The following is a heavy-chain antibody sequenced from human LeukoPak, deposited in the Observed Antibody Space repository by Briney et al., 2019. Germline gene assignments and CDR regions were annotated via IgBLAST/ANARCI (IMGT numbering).Heavy chain of an antibody. D-gene: IGHD3-9*01. CDR3: ARASRYYHMLTGYYLSAFDY. CDR2: IYHSGST. CDR1: GGSISNSDYY. J-gene: IGHJ4*02. Sequence: SETLSLTCTVSGGSISNSDYYWGWIRQPPGKGLEWIGSIYHSGSTYYNPSLKSRVTISVDTSKKQFSLKLSSVTAADTAVYYCARASRYYHMLTGYYLSAFDYRGQGTLVTVSS. V-gene: IGHV4-39*01.